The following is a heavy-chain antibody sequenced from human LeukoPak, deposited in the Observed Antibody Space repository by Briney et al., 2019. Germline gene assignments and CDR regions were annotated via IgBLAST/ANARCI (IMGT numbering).Heavy chain of an antibody. Sequence: LSETLSLTCTVSVDSISSYYWSWIRQPPGKGLEWIGYIYYSGSTNYNPSLKSRVTISVDTSKNQFSLKLSSVTAADTEVYYCARDRRILWFGEFSTNTYYYYGMDVWGQGTTVTVSS. V-gene: IGHV4-59*01. CDR3: ARDRRILWFGEFSTNTYYYYGMDV. CDR2: IYYSGST. D-gene: IGHD3-10*01. CDR1: VDSISSYY. J-gene: IGHJ6*02.